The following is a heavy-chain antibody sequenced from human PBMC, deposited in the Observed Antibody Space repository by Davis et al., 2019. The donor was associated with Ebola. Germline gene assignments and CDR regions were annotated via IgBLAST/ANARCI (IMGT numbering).Heavy chain of an antibody. J-gene: IGHJ4*02. D-gene: IGHD1-26*01. CDR1: GGTFSSYA. V-gene: IGHV1-69*13. CDR3: ARQGKWELPDY. Sequence: AASVKVSCKASGGTFSSYAISWVRQAPGQGLEWMGGIIPIFGTANYAQKFQGRVTITADESTSTAYMELSSLRSEDTAVYYCARQGKWELPDYWGQGTLVTVSS. CDR2: IIPIFGTA.